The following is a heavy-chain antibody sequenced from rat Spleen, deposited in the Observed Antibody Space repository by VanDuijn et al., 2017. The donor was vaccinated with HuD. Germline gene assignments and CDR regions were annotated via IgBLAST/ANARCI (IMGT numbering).Heavy chain of an antibody. CDR3: SIHPRY. CDR1: GFSLTTYN. Sequence: QVQLKESGPGLVQPSQTLSLSCTVAGFSLTTYNVHWLRQPPGKGLEWMGRMTYNGDTSYNSALKSRLSISRDTSKNQVFLKRNSLQTDDTGTYYCSIHPRYWGQGVMVTVSS. J-gene: IGHJ2*01. V-gene: IGHV2-63*01. CDR2: MTYNGDT. D-gene: IGHD3-1*01.